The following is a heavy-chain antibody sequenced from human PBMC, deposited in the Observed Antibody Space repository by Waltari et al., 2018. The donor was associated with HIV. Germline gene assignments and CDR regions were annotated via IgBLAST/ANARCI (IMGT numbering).Heavy chain of an antibody. CDR2: ISYDGGNK. D-gene: IGHD6-19*01. V-gene: IGHV3-30-3*01. CDR3: ARGGSGWTPVY. CDR1: GFTFNSYA. J-gene: IGHJ4*02. Sequence: QVQLVASGGGVVQHGRSLRISCAASGFTFNSYAMHWVRQAPGKGLEWVAVISYDGGNKYYADSVKGRFTISRDNSKNTLYLQMNSLRAEDTAVYYCARGGSGWTPVYWGQGTLVTVSS.